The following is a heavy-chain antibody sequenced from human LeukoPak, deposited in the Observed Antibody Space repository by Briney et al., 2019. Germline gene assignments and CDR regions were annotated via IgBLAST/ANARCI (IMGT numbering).Heavy chain of an antibody. D-gene: IGHD2-2*01. CDR3: ARAYGYSWTPSNLAAMLGY. CDR2: ISSSGSTM. J-gene: IGHJ4*02. Sequence: GGSLRLSCAASGFIFSDYYMSWIRQAPGKGLEWVSYISSSGSTMYYTDSVKGRFTISRDNAKNSLYLQMNSLRAEDTAVYYCARAYGYSWTPSNLAAMLGYWGQGTLVTVSS. CDR1: GFIFSDYY. V-gene: IGHV3-11*01.